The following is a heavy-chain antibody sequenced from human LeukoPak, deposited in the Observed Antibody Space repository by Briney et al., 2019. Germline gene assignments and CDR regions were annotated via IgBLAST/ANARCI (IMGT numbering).Heavy chain of an antibody. J-gene: IGHJ4*02. CDR3: ARDGRIQWELDY. D-gene: IGHD1-26*01. Sequence: GGSLRLSCAASGFTFSNYPMNWVRQAPGKGLEWVSYISSSAIYDADSVRGRFTISRDNAKNSLSLQMNSLRADDTAVYYCARDGRIQWELDYWGQGILVTVSS. V-gene: IGHV3-48*01. CDR1: GFTFSNYP. CDR2: ISSSAI.